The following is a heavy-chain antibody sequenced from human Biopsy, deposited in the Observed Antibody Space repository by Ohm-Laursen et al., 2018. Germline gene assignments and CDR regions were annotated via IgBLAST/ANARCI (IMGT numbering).Heavy chain of an antibody. V-gene: IGHV1-2*02. J-gene: IGHJ4*02. D-gene: IGHD2-8*01. CDR3: ARDPLNGHKHFDY. CDR1: GDAFLGYY. Sequence: SVKVSCKSSGDAFLGYYLHWVRQAPGQGLEWMGSIYPNSGDTDFAQKFQGRVSMTRDTSVSTAYLELSSLRSDDTAIYYCARDPLNGHKHFDYWGQGSLVTVSS. CDR2: IYPNSGDT.